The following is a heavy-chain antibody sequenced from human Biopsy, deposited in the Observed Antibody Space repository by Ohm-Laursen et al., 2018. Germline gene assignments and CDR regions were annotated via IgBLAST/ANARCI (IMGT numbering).Heavy chain of an antibody. CDR2: IVVGSGHT. CDR1: GFTFSSSA. CDR3: AATSTLYYYYYAMDV. V-gene: IGHV1-58*01. Sequence: SSVKVSCKASGFTFSSSAVQWVRQARGQRLEWIGWIVVGSGHTNYAQKFQERVTITRDMSTSTAYMELTSLRSEDTAVYYCAATSTLYYYYYAMDVWDQGTTITDSS. J-gene: IGHJ6*02.